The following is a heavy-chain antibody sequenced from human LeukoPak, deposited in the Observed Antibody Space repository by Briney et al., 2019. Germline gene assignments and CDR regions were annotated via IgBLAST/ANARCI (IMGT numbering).Heavy chain of an antibody. Sequence: PSETLSLTCTVSGGSISSYYWSWIRQPPGKGLEWIGYIYYSGSTNYNPSLKSRVTISVDTSNNQFSLKPSSVTAADTAVYYCARVGGTNYYYYGMDVWGQGTTVTVSS. D-gene: IGHD1-1*01. V-gene: IGHV4-59*01. CDR2: IYYSGST. J-gene: IGHJ6*02. CDR3: ARVGGTNYYYYGMDV. CDR1: GGSISSYY.